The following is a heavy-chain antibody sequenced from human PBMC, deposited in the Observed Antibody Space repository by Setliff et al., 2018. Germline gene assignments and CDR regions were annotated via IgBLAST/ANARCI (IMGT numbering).Heavy chain of an antibody. J-gene: IGHJ4*01. Sequence: SETLSLTCNVSGGSVSSGYYYWDWIRQPPGKGLEWIGTVYYAGRTYYNPSLKSRVTIAVDAPDNHFSLKLRSVTAADTAVYYCARAPNDLGVDWLFNNYFDYWGHGTLVTVSS. V-gene: IGHV4-39*02. CDR2: VYYAGRT. CDR3: ARAPNDLGVDWLFNNYFDY. CDR1: GGSVSSGYYY. D-gene: IGHD3-9*01.